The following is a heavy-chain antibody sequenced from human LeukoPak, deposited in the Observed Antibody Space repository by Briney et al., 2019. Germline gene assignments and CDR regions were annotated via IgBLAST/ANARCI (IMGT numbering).Heavy chain of an antibody. CDR2: IKEDGSEK. Sequence: GGSLRLSCATSGFTLSSYWMSWVRQAPGKGLEWVANIKEDGSEKYYVDSVKGRFTISRDNAKNSLYLHMNSLTAEDTAMYYCARDWVAGVPFDAFDIWGQGTMVSVSS. CDR1: GFTLSSYW. J-gene: IGHJ3*02. V-gene: IGHV3-7*03. D-gene: IGHD3-10*01. CDR3: ARDWVAGVPFDAFDI.